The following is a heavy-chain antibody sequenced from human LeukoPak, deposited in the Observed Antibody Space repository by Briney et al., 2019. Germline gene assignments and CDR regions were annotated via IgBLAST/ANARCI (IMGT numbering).Heavy chain of an antibody. CDR1: GGSISSGDYY. V-gene: IGHV4-30-4*08. Sequence: SETLSLTCTVSGGSISSGDYYWSWIRQPPGKGLEWIGYIYYSGSTYYNPSLKSRVTISVDTSKNQFSLKLSSVTAADTAVYYCAKSTAPINWFDPWGQGTLVTVSS. D-gene: IGHD2-2*01. CDR3: AKSTAPINWFDP. J-gene: IGHJ5*02. CDR2: IYYSGST.